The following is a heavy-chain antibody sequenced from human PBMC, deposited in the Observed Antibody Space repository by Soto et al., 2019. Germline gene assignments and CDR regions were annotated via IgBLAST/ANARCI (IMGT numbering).Heavy chain of an antibody. Sequence: AGGSLRLSCAASGFTFSRFPMSWVRQAPGKGLEWVSGFGGGAGRTFYADSVKGRCTISRDTSKDTLFLQLNSLTAEDTGVYYCAKSRSSFFYYGLDVWGQGTTVTVSS. CDR3: AKSRSSFFYYGLDV. J-gene: IGHJ6*02. CDR2: FGGGAGRT. D-gene: IGHD3-10*01. CDR1: GFTFSRFP. V-gene: IGHV3-23*01.